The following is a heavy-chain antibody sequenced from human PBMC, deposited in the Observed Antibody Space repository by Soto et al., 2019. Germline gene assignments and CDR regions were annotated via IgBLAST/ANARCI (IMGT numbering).Heavy chain of an antibody. D-gene: IGHD3-3*01. CDR2: IYWDDDK. CDR3: AHLRFLDYYYGMDV. V-gene: IGHV2-5*02. CDR1: GFSLSTSGVG. J-gene: IGHJ6*02. Sequence: QITLKESGPTLVKPTQTLTLTCTFSGFSLSTSGVGVGWIRQPPGKALEWLAVIYWDDDKRYSPSLKSSLTITKDTSKNQVVLTMTNMDPVDTATYYCAHLRFLDYYYGMDVWGQGTTVTVSS.